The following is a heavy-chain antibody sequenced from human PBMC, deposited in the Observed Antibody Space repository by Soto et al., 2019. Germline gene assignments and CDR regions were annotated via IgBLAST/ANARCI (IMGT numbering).Heavy chain of an antibody. D-gene: IGHD2-15*01. Sequence: QVQLVESGGGVVQPGRSLRLSCAASGFTFSSYAMHWVRQAPGKGLEWVVVISYDGSNKYYADSVKGRFTISRDISKNTLYLQMNSLRAEDTAVYYCVRAGGLLLDYWGQGTLVTVSS. V-gene: IGHV3-30-3*01. CDR3: VRAGGLLLDY. J-gene: IGHJ4*02. CDR2: ISYDGSNK. CDR1: GFTFSSYA.